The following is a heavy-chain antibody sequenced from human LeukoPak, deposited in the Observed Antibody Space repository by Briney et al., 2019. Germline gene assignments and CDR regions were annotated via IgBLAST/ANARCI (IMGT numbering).Heavy chain of an antibody. V-gene: IGHV4-61*02. CDR2: IYTSGST. CDR3: AGPSTGDYMDV. J-gene: IGHJ6*03. Sequence: PSQTLSLTCTVSGGSISSGSYYWSWIRQPAGKGLEWIGRIYTSGSTNYNPSLKSRVTISVDTSKNQFSLKLSSVTAADTAVYYCAGPSTGDYMDVWGKGTTVTVSS. D-gene: IGHD2-2*01. CDR1: GGSISSGSYY.